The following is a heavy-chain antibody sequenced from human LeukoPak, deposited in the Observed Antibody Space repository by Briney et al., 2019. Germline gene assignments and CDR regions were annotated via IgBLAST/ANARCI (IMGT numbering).Heavy chain of an antibody. J-gene: IGHJ4*02. CDR1: GYTFTNYG. CDR2: ISAYNGNT. V-gene: IGHV1-18*01. Sequence: ASVKFSCKASGYTFTNYGISWVRQAPGQGLEWMGWISAYNGNTNYAQKLQGRVTMTTDTSTSTAYMELRSLRSDDTAVYYCAKLDSSGPFDYWGQGTLVTVSS. D-gene: IGHD3-22*01. CDR3: AKLDSSGPFDY.